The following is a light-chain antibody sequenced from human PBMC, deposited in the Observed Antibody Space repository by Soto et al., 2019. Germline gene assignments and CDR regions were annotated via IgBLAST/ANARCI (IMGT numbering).Light chain of an antibody. Sequence: ELVFTQSPAPLSLSPGERATLSCRASQSVINYLAWYQQKPGQAPRLLIYDTSNRATGIPARFSGSGSGTDFTLIISSLEPEDFAVYYCQQRAKWPLTFGGGTKVDIK. J-gene: IGKJ4*01. CDR3: QQRAKWPLT. V-gene: IGKV3-11*01. CDR1: QSVINY. CDR2: DTS.